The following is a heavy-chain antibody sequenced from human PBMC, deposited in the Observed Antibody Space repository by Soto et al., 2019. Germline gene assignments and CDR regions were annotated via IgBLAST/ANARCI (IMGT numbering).Heavy chain of an antibody. D-gene: IGHD6-13*01. J-gene: IGHJ3*01. CDR2: ISNDGSDK. Sequence: QVQLVESGGGVVQPGRSLRLSCAASGFTFNNYGMHWVRQAPGKGLEWVATISNDGSDKYYADSVKGRLTNSRDNSKNTVYLQMNSLRAEDTALYYCAKDQGIAASHGVDWGQGTMVTGSS. CDR3: AKDQGIAASHGVD. V-gene: IGHV3-30*18. CDR1: GFTFNNYG.